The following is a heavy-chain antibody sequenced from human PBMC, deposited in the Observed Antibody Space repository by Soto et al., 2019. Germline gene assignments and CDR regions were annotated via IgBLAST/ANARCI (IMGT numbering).Heavy chain of an antibody. CDR1: GFTFTGYA. V-gene: IGHV3-23*01. CDR3: ATRGWGSTIG. D-gene: IGHD7-27*01. CDR2: ISGSGDST. Sequence: EVQLLESGGGLVQPGGSLRLSCAASGFTFTGYAMSWVRQAPGKGLEWVSGISGSGDSTYYADSVKGRFIISRDNSKNTLDLQLNSLRAEDTAVYYCATRGWGSTIGWRQGTLVTVS. J-gene: IGHJ4*02.